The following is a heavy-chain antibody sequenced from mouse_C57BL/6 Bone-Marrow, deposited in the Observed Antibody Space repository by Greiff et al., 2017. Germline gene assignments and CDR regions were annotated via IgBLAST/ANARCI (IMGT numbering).Heavy chain of an antibody. D-gene: IGHD4-1*01. CDR2: IYPGDGDT. J-gene: IGHJ2*01. V-gene: IGHV1-82*01. CDR1: GYAFSSSW. CDR3: ASGRDLDFDY. Sequence: VQLQQSGPELVKPGASVKISCKASGYAFSSSWMTWVKQRPGKGLEWIGRIYPGDGDTNYNGKFKGKATLTADKSSSTAYMQLSSLTSEDSAVYFCASGRDLDFDYWGQGTTLTVSS.